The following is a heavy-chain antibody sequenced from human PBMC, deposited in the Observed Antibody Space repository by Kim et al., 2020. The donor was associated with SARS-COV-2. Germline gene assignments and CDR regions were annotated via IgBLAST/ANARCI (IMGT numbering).Heavy chain of an antibody. Sequence: GGSLRLSCAASGFTFSSYSMNWVRQAPGKGLEWVSSISSSSSYIYYADSVKGRFTISRDNAKNSLYLQMNSLRAEDTAVYYCARDRYGSSGAPDYWGQGTLVTVSS. D-gene: IGHD3-16*01. CDR3: ARDRYGSSGAPDY. J-gene: IGHJ4*02. CDR1: GFTFSSYS. CDR2: ISSSSSYI. V-gene: IGHV3-21*04.